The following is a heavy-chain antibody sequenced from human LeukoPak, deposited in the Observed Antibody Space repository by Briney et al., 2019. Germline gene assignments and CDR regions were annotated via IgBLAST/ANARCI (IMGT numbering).Heavy chain of an antibody. D-gene: IGHD2-21*02. CDR1: GGSISSYY. J-gene: IGHJ4*02. CDR3: ARVEGGTGDKYYTDY. Sequence: SETLSLTCTLPGGSISSYYWSWLRQPPGKRLEWIGYIYYRSTNYNPPLNSRVTISVDTSKNQFSLRLSSVTPADTAVYYCARVEGGTGDKYYTDYWGQGTLVTVSS. V-gene: IGHV4-59*01. CDR2: IYYRST.